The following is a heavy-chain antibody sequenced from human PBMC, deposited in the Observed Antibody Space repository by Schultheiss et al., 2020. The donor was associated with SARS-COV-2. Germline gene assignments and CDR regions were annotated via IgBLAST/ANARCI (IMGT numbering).Heavy chain of an antibody. V-gene: IGHV3-13*01. CDR3: AKGGSIAAQELVDY. J-gene: IGHJ4*02. CDR1: GFTFSSYD. CDR2: IGTAGDT. Sequence: GGSLRLSCSASGFTFSSYDMHWVRQATGKGLEWVSDIGTAGDTYYPGSVKGRFTISRDNAKNSLYLQMNSLRAEDTAVYYCAKGGSIAAQELVDYWGQGTLVTVSS. D-gene: IGHD6-6*01.